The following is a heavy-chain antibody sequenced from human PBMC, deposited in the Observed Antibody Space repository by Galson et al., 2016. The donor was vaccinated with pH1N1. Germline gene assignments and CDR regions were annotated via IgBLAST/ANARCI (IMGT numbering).Heavy chain of an antibody. J-gene: IGHJ4*02. CDR2: IYPDGTKK. D-gene: IGHD3-10*02. CDR1: GFSFSGNW. Sequence: SLRLSCAASGFSFSGNWMSWVRQAPGKGLEWVANIYPDGTKKNYVDSVKGRFTTSRDNAKNSLYLQMNSLRAEDSAVYYCARDVRHGDFDYWGQGTLVTVSS. CDR3: ARDVRHGDFDY. V-gene: IGHV3-7*01.